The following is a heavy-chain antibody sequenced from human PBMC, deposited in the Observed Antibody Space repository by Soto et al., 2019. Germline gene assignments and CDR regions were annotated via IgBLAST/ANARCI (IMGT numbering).Heavy chain of an antibody. V-gene: IGHV1-69*12. CDR2: IIPIFGTA. Sequence: QVQLVQSGAEVKKPGSSVKVSCKASGGTFSSYAISWVRQAPGQGLEWMGGIIPIFGTANYAQKFQGRVTITADESTSTAYRELSSLRSEDTAVYYCSCSSSSGVWFDPWGQGTLVTVSS. CDR1: GGTFSSYA. D-gene: IGHD6-6*01. J-gene: IGHJ5*02. CDR3: SCSSSSGVWFDP.